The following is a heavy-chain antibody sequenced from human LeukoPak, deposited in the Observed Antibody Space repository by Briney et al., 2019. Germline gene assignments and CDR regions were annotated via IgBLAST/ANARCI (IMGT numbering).Heavy chain of an antibody. V-gene: IGHV4-34*01. J-gene: IGHJ4*02. CDR3: ARGDSSSWYYFDY. D-gene: IGHD6-13*01. CDR2: INHIGST. CDR1: GGSFSGYY. Sequence: SETLSLTCAVYGGSFSGYYWSWIRPPPGKGLEWIGEINHIGSTNYNPSLKSPVTISVDTSKNQFSLKLSSVTAADTAVYYCARGDSSSWYYFDYWGQGTLVTVSS.